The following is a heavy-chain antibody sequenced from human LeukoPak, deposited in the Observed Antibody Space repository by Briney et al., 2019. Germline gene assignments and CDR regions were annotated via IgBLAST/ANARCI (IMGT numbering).Heavy chain of an antibody. D-gene: IGHD3-10*02. CDR3: ARDFDDVNGDFYYIPDF. J-gene: IGHJ4*02. V-gene: IGHV3-30*02. CDR1: GFQFSRNG. CDR2: IRYDGTKK. Sequence: GGSLRLSCAASGFQFSRNGMHWVRQAPGKGLEWVAFIRYDGTKKFYGDSVRGRSTISRDNPKNTLYLEMNSLRHEDTAVYSCARDFDDVNGDFYYIPDFWGQGTLVTVSS.